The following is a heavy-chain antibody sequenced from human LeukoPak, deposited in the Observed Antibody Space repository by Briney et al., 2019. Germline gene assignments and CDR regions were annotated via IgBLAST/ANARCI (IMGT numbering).Heavy chain of an antibody. V-gene: IGHV3-30*04. Sequence: PGRSLRLSCAASGFTFSSYAMHWVRQAPGKGLEWVAVISYDGSNKYYADSVKGRFTISRDNSKNTLYLQMNSLRAEDTAVYYCARERLRHDGFDIWGQGTMVTVSS. CDR1: GFTFSSYA. CDR3: ARERLRHDGFDI. J-gene: IGHJ3*02. CDR2: ISYDGSNK.